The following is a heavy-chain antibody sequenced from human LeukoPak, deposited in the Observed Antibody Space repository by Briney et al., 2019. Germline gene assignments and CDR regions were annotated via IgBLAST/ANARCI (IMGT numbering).Heavy chain of an antibody. Sequence: GGSLRLSCAASGLTFSSFWMSWVRQAPGKGLEWVANIKRDGSEKYYVDSVKGRFTISRDNAKNSLYLQMNSLRAEDTAVYYCARDWVVSNYYYYGMDVWGQGTTVTVSS. J-gene: IGHJ6*02. D-gene: IGHD3-22*01. V-gene: IGHV3-7*01. CDR2: IKRDGSEK. CDR3: ARDWVVSNYYYYGMDV. CDR1: GLTFSSFW.